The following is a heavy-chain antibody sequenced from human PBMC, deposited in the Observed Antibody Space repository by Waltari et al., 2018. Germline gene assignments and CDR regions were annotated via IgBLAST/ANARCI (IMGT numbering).Heavy chain of an antibody. V-gene: IGHV4-59*01. CDR3: ARGRRGWDPKAEYFQH. Sequence: QVQLQESGPGLVKPSETLSLTCTVSGGSISSYYWSWIRQPPGKGLEWIGYIYYSGSTNYNPSLKSRVTISVDTSKNQFSLKLSSVTAADTAVYYCARGRRGWDPKAEYFQHWGQGTLVTVSS. J-gene: IGHJ1*01. CDR2: IYYSGST. CDR1: GGSISSYY. D-gene: IGHD1-26*01.